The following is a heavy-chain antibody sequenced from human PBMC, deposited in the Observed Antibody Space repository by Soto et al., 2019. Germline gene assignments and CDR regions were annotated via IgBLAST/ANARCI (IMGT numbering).Heavy chain of an antibody. CDR2: IYYSGST. CDR3: ARRYGGNLDY. D-gene: IGHD1-26*01. J-gene: IGHJ4*02. Sequence: EILSLTCTVSGGSISSYYWSWIRQPPGKGLEWIGYIYYSGSTNYNPSLKSRVTISVDTSKNHFSLKLSSVTAADTAVYYCARRYGGNLDYWGQGTLVTVSS. CDR1: GGSISSYY. V-gene: IGHV4-59*08.